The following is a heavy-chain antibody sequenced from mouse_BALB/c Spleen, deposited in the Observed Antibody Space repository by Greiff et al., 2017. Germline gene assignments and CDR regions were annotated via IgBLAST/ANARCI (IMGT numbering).Heavy chain of an antibody. Sequence: QVQLKESGAELARPGASVTLSCTASGYTFTSYWMQWVKQRPGQGLEWIGAIYPGDGDTRYTQKFKGKATLTADKSSSTAYMQLSSLASEDSAVYYCASGSGTLLDDWGQGTTLTVAS. CDR2: IYPGDGDT. CDR3: ASGSGTLLDD. J-gene: IGHJ2*01. CDR1: GYTFTSYW. D-gene: IGHD4-1*01. V-gene: IGHV1-87*01.